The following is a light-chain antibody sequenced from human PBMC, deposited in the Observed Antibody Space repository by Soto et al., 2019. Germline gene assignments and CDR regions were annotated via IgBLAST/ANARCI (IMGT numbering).Light chain of an antibody. V-gene: IGLV2-14*01. CDR1: SSDVGGYNY. CDR3: SSYTSSRPLVV. Sequence: QSALTQPASVSGSPGQSITISCTGTSSDVGGYNYVSWYQQHPGKAPKLMIYEVSNRPSGVSNRFSGSKSGHTASLTISGLQAEDEADYYCSSYTSSRPLVVFGGGTKLTGL. J-gene: IGLJ2*01. CDR2: EVS.